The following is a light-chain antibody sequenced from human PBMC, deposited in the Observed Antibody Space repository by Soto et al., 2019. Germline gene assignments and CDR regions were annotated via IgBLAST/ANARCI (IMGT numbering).Light chain of an antibody. J-gene: IGLJ2*01. CDR2: GNS. Sequence: QSVLTQPPSVSGAPGQRVTISCTGSSSNIGAGYDVHWYQQLPGTAPKLLIYGNSNRPSGVPDRFSGSKSGTSASLAITGLQAEDEAEYYCQSYASGRSGYVVFGGGTKLTVL. CDR3: QSYASGRSGYVV. V-gene: IGLV1-40*01. CDR1: SSNIGAGYD.